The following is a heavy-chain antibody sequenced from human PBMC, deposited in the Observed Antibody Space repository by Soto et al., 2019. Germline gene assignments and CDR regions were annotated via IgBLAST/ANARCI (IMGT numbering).Heavy chain of an antibody. Sequence: SVTMSLTCPVSGGSISSGDYYWRWDRPPPGKGLEWIGYIYYTGSTFNNPSLKSRVSISIDTSKTQFSLKLSSVTAADTAVYYCARIHFGDEPSYYYYGMDVWGQGTTVTVS. J-gene: IGHJ6*02. CDR1: GGSISSGDYY. V-gene: IGHV4-30-4*01. D-gene: IGHD4-17*01. CDR2: IYYTGST. CDR3: ARIHFGDEPSYYYYGMDV.